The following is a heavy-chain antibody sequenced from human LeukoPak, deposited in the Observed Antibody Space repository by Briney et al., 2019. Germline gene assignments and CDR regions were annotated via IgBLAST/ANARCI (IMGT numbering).Heavy chain of an antibody. D-gene: IGHD5-12*01. CDR1: GFIFSNYA. Sequence: GGSLRLSCAGSGFIFSNYAMTWVRQAPGKGLEWVSGISSSGGTTYYADSVKGRFTISRDNSKNTLYLQINSLGAEDTAVYYCAKEGYPADDYWGQGTLVTVSS. J-gene: IGHJ4*02. CDR2: ISSSGGTT. V-gene: IGHV3-23*01. CDR3: AKEGYPADDY.